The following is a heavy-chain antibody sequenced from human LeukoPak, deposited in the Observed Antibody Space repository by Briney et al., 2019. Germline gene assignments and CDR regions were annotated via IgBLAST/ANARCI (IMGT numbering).Heavy chain of an antibody. J-gene: IGHJ6*02. V-gene: IGHV4-59*01. CDR3: ARDSSPTYYDFWSGFNGMDV. Sequence: SETLSLTCTVSGGSISSYYWSWIRQPPGKGLEWIGYIYYSGSTNYNPSLKSRVTISVDTSKNQFSLKLSSVTAADTAVYYCARDSSPTYYDFWSGFNGMDVWGQGTTVTVSS. CDR1: GGSISSYY. CDR2: IYYSGST. D-gene: IGHD3-3*01.